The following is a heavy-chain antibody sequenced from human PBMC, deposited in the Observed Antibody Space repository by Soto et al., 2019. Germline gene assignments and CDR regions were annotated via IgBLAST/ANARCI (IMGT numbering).Heavy chain of an antibody. CDR3: ARSRGGYFDY. CDR2: IYYSGST. Sequence: PSETLSLTCTVSGGSVSSGSYYWSWIRQPPGKGLEWIGYIYYSGSTNYNPSLKSRVTISVDTSKNQFSLKLSSVTAADTAVYYCARSRGGYFDYWGQGTLVTVSS. J-gene: IGHJ4*02. V-gene: IGHV4-61*01. D-gene: IGHD3-22*01. CDR1: GGSVSSGSYY.